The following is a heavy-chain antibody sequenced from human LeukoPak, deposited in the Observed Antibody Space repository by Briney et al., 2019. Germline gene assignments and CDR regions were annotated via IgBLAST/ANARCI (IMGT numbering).Heavy chain of an antibody. CDR1: GFTFSSYT. CDR2: ISSSSSYI. V-gene: IGHV3-21*01. D-gene: IGHD1-26*01. J-gene: IGHJ4*02. Sequence: GGSLRLSCAASGFTFSSYTMNWVRQAPGKGLEWVSSISSSSSYIYYANSVKGRFTIYRDNAKNLYLQMNSLSAEDTAVYFCARDGSYWDFDYWGQGTLVTVSS. CDR3: ARDGSYWDFDY.